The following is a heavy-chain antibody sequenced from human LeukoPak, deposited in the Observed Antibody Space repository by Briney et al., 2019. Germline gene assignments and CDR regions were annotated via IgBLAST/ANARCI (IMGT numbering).Heavy chain of an antibody. Sequence: SQTLSLTCTVSGGSIRSDDYYWSWIRQPPGKGLEWIGYIYYSGSTYYNPSLKSRVTISVDTSKNQFSLKLSSVTAADTAVYYCASLHTVTYYFDYWGQGTLVTVSS. J-gene: IGHJ4*02. CDR1: GGSIRSDDYY. CDR2: IYYSGST. D-gene: IGHD4-17*01. CDR3: ASLHTVTYYFDY. V-gene: IGHV4-30-4*01.